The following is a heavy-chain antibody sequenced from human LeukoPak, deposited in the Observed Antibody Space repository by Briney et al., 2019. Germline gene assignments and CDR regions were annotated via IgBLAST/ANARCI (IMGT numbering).Heavy chain of an antibody. Sequence: GASVKVSCKASGGTFSSYAISWVRQAPGQGLEWMGRIIPILGIANYAQKLQGRVTMTTDTSTSTAYMELRSLRSDDTAVYYCARDAARIAAAGRGGYWGQGTLVTVSS. CDR2: IIPILGIA. CDR3: ARDAARIAAAGRGGY. V-gene: IGHV1-69*04. CDR1: GGTFSSYA. J-gene: IGHJ4*02. D-gene: IGHD6-13*01.